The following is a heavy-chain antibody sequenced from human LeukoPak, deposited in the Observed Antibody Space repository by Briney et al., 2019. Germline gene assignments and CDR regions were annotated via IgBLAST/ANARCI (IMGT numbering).Heavy chain of an antibody. J-gene: IGHJ4*02. CDR1: GFTFSSHS. Sequence: GGSLRLSCAASGFTFSSHSMNWVRQAPGKGLEWVSSISSSTTCIYCADSVKGRFTISRDNAKNSLNLQMNSLRAEDTAVYYCARDGNIAACDYWGQGTLVTVSS. CDR2: ISSSTTCI. CDR3: ARDGNIAACDY. D-gene: IGHD6-25*01. V-gene: IGHV3-21*01.